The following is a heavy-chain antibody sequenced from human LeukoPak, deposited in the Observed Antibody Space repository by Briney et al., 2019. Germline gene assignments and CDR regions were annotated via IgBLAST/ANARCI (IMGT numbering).Heavy chain of an antibody. CDR3: ARGPYYLDSSTYSFDY. CDR2: IYYTGST. J-gene: IGHJ4*02. D-gene: IGHD6-19*01. CDR1: GGSISPFY. V-gene: IGHV4-59*01. Sequence: SETLSLTCTVSGGSISPFYWSWIRQPPGKGLEWVGYIYYTGSTKYNSSLKSRVTISVDTSRDQFSLELSSVTAADTAVYYRARGPYYLDSSTYSFDYWGQGTLVTVSS.